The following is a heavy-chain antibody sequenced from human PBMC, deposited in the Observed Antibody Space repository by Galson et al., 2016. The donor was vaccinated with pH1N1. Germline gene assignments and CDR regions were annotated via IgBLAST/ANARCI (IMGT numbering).Heavy chain of an antibody. CDR1: GYIFTRDY. CDR2: IDPSNGGT. CDR3: IRDLGRLRDF. J-gene: IGHJ4*02. Sequence: SVKVSCKASGYIFTRDYFHWVRQAPGQGLEWMGVIDPSNGGTTFAQEFQGLVTMTRGTSTSTVYMEVSGLKSDDTAVYYCIRDLGRLRDFWGQGTLVTVSS. D-gene: IGHD7-27*01. V-gene: IGHV1-46*03.